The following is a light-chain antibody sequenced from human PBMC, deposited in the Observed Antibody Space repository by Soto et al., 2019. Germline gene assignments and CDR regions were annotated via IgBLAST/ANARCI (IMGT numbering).Light chain of an antibody. Sequence: DIQMTQSPSSVSASVGDRVTITCRASRDINKWLAWHQQKPGKAPNLLIFSASSLQSGVPSRFSGSGSGTDFTLTITNLQPEDVAIYYCQQAHSFPLTFCPGTKVDLK. CDR1: RDINKW. CDR3: QQAHSFPLT. J-gene: IGKJ3*01. V-gene: IGKV1-12*01. CDR2: SAS.